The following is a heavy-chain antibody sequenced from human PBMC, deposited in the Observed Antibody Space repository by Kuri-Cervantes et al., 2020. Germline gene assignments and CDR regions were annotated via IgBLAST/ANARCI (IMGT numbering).Heavy chain of an antibody. Sequence: GGSLRLSCVASGFTFSSYGMSWVRQAPGKGLEWVSGINWNGGSTGYAGSVKGRFTISRDNSKNTLYLQMNSLRAEDTAVYYFARDAKYQLLFTYWGQGTLVTVSS. D-gene: IGHD2-2*01. J-gene: IGHJ4*02. V-gene: IGHV3-20*04. CDR2: INWNGGST. CDR1: GFTFSSYG. CDR3: ARDAKYQLLFTY.